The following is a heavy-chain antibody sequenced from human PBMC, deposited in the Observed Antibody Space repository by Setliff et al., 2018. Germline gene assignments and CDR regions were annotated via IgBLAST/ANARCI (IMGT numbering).Heavy chain of an antibody. Sequence: PGGSLRLSCAASGFTFSSYGMHWVRQAPGKGLEWVAVIWYDGSNKYYGDSVKGRFTISRDNSKNTLYLQMNSLRAEDTAVYYCAKPYSSGWSYFDYWGQGTLVTVS. J-gene: IGHJ4*02. CDR3: AKPYSSGWSYFDY. V-gene: IGHV3-33*06. D-gene: IGHD6-19*01. CDR2: IWYDGSNK. CDR1: GFTFSSYG.